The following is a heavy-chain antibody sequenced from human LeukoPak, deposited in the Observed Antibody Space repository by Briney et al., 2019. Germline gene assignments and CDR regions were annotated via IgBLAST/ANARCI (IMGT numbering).Heavy chain of an antibody. V-gene: IGHV4-39*01. CDR1: GGSISSSSYY. CDR2: IYYSGST. Sequence: SETLSLTCTVSGGSISSSSYYWGWIRQPPGKGLEWIGSIYYSGSTYYNPSLKSRVTISVDTSKNQISLKLSSVTAADTAVYYCARLVVPAAISNTDFDYWGQGTLVTVSS. D-gene: IGHD2-2*01. J-gene: IGHJ4*02. CDR3: ARLVVPAAISNTDFDY.